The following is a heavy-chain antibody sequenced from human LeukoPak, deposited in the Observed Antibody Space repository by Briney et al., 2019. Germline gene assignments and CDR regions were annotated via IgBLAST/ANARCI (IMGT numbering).Heavy chain of an antibody. J-gene: IGHJ3*02. CDR2: ISGSGGST. CDR1: GFTFSSYA. V-gene: IGHV3-23*01. Sequence: GGSLRLSCAASGFTFSSYAMSWVRQAPGKGLEWVSAISGSGGSTYYADSVKGRFTISRDNSKNTLYLQMNSLRAEDTAVYYCAIPGDQQGGSYFDAFDIWGQGTMVTVSS. D-gene: IGHD1-26*01. CDR3: AIPGDQQGGSYFDAFDI.